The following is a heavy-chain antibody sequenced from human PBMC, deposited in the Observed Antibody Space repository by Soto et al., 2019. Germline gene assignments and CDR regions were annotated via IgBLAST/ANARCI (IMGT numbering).Heavy chain of an antibody. CDR1: GYSFTSYW. V-gene: IGHV5-51*01. D-gene: IGHD5-18*01. CDR3: ARHADRGYSYGSGDWWFDP. J-gene: IGHJ5*02. CDR2: IYPGDSDT. Sequence: GESLKISCKGSGYSFTSYWIGWVRQMPGKGLEWMGIIYPGDSDTRYSPSFQGQVTISADKSISTAYLQWSSLKASDTAMYYCARHADRGYSYGSGDWWFDPWGQGTLVTVSS.